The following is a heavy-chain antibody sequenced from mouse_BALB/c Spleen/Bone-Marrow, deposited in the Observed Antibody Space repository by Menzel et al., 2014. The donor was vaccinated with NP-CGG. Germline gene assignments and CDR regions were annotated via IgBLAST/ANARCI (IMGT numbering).Heavy chain of an antibody. V-gene: IGHV5-6-4*01. Sequence: EVNVVESGGGLVKPGGSLKLSCAASGFTFSSYTMSWVRQTPEKRLEWVATISSGGSYTYYPDSVKGRFTISRDNAKNTQYLQMSSLKSEDAAKYYCTRDPFYYGSSYAMDYWGQGTPVTVSS. CDR2: ISSGGSYT. J-gene: IGHJ4*01. CDR1: GFTFSSYT. D-gene: IGHD1-1*01. CDR3: TRDPFYYGSSYAMDY.